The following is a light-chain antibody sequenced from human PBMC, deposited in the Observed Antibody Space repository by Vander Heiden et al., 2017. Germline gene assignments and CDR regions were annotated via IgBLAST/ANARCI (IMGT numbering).Light chain of an antibody. CDR3: QQRNNGLI. J-gene: IGKJ5*01. CDR1: QSISSY. CDR2: DAA. V-gene: IGKV3-11*01. Sequence: DIVLTQSTATLFFSRGESHTLPCRPRQSISSYVAWYQQKPDQAPRLLLFDAANSATGTPARFSGSGSGTDFTLTISSLETEDFAVYYCQQRNNGLIFGQGTRLDIK.